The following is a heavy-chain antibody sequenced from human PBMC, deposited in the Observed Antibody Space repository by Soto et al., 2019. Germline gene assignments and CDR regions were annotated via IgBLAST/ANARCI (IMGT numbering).Heavy chain of an antibody. J-gene: IGHJ6*02. Sequence: GVSLRLSCAASGFTFSSYDMHWVRQSTGKGLEWVSAIGTAGDTYYPGSVKGRFTISRENAKNSLYLQMNSLRAGDTAVYYCARLEAAPKKDYYYGMDVWGQGTTVTVSS. CDR2: IGTAGDT. D-gene: IGHD6-13*01. CDR1: GFTFSSYD. V-gene: IGHV3-13*01. CDR3: ARLEAAPKKDYYYGMDV.